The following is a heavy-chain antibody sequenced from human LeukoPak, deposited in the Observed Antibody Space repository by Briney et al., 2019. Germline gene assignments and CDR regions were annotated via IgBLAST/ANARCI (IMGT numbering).Heavy chain of an antibody. Sequence: ASVKVSCKASGYTFTSYGISWVRQAPGQGLEWMGWINAYNGNTNYAQKLQGRVTMTTDTSTSTAYMELRSLRSDDTAVYYCARERYSSSWYFARYYYYYYGMDVWGQGTTVTVSS. D-gene: IGHD6-13*01. V-gene: IGHV1-18*01. CDR2: INAYNGNT. J-gene: IGHJ6*02. CDR3: ARERYSSSWYFARYYYYYYGMDV. CDR1: GYTFTSYG.